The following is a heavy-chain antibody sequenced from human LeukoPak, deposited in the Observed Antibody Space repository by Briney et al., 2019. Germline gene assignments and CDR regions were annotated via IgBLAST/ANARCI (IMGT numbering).Heavy chain of an antibody. D-gene: IGHD1-14*01. Sequence: SETLSLTCTVSGDSMSPYFWTWVRQSPGKGLEWVGYIYQTTTTYNPSLKGRVTISSDMSQNQLSLKVTSVTAADTAVYYCARNFPGRTEDVWGKGTTVIVSS. V-gene: IGHV4-59*01. CDR3: ARNFPGRTEDV. CDR2: IYQTTT. CDR1: GDSMSPYF. J-gene: IGHJ6*04.